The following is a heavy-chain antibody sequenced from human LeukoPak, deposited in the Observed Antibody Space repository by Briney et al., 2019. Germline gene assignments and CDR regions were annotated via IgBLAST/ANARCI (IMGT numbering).Heavy chain of an antibody. J-gene: IGHJ4*02. D-gene: IGHD3-10*01. V-gene: IGHV3-23*01. CDR1: GFTFSSYA. CDR2: ISGSGGST. Sequence: GGSLRLSCAASGFTFSSYAMSWVRQAPGKGLEWVSAISGSGGSTYYADSVKGRFTISRDNSKNTLYLQMNSLRAEDTAVYYCAMSDYGSGSYYSPIDYWGQGTLVTVSS. CDR3: AMSDYGSGSYYSPIDY.